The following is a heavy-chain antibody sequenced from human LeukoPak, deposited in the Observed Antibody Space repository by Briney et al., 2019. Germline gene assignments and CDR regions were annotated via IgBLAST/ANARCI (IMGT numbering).Heavy chain of an antibody. J-gene: IGHJ4*02. D-gene: IGHD4/OR15-4a*01. CDR2: INHSGST. CDR3: ARTMGHFDS. V-gene: IGHV4-34*01. CDR1: GGSFSGYY. Sequence: PSETLSLTCAVYGGSFSGYYWSWIRQPPGKGLEWIGEINHSGSTNYNPSLKSRVTISVDTSKNQFSLQLNSVTPEDTAVYYCARTMGHFDSWGQGTLVTVSS.